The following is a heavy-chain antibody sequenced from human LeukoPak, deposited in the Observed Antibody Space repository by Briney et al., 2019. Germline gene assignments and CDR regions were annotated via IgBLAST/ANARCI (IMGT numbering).Heavy chain of an antibody. J-gene: IGHJ3*02. D-gene: IGHD2-2*01. CDR3: ARVRVDCSSTSCFDAFDI. Sequence: SVKVSCKASGGTFSSYTISWVRQAPGQGLEWMGRIIPILGIANYAQKFQGRVTITADKSTSTAYMELSSLRSEDTAVYYCARVRVDCSSTSCFDAFDIWGQGTMVAVSS. V-gene: IGHV1-69*02. CDR2: IIPILGIA. CDR1: GGTFSSYT.